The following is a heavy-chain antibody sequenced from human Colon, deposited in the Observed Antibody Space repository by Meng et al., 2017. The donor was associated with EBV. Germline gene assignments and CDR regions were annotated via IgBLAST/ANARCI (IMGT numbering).Heavy chain of an antibody. V-gene: IGHV3-11*01. CDR3: ARPYSSTWYSPFFDY. Sequence: QVQLVESGGXXXXPXXSLXLSCSASGFSFSDYYMNWFRQAPGKGLEWVSYISTNGGSRYYADSVKGRFTISRDNAKNSLYLQMNNLRAEDTAVYYCARPYSSTWYSPFFDYWGQGTLVTVSS. D-gene: IGHD6-13*01. CDR2: ISTNGGSR. J-gene: IGHJ4*02. CDR1: GFSFSDYY.